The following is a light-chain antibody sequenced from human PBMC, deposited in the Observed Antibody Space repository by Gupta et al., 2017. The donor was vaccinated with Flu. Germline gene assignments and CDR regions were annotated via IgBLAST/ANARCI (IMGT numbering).Light chain of an antibody. CDR3: RQSYNLRHS. Sequence: SPSAVSASPGDKAIISWRASQFTSRIASYQQRPAKAATLLLYPTATSESRVTSRFCGSGSSTAFTLTIIGLLPADFATFYCRQSYNLRHSFGCGTMLEIK. CDR2: PTA. J-gene: IGKJ2*03. CDR1: QFTSR. V-gene: IGKV1-12*01.